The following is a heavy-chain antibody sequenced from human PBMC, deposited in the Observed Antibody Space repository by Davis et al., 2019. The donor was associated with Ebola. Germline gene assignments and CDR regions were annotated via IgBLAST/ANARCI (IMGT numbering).Heavy chain of an antibody. J-gene: IGHJ1*01. D-gene: IGHD6-13*01. CDR1: GFTISSYS. Sequence: ETLSLTCAVSGFTISSYSMNWVRQPPGKGLEWVANIKQDGSEKYYVYSVKGRFTISRDNSKNTMYLQMNGLRVDDTAVYYCTRGRGGNSWEVLWGQGTLVTVSS. CDR3: TRGRGGNSWEVL. V-gene: IGHV3-7*03. CDR2: IKQDGSEK.